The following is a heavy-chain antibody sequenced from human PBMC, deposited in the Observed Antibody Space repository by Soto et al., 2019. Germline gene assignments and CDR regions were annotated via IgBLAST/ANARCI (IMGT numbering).Heavy chain of an antibody. Sequence: GGSLRLSCAASGFTFSSYGMHWVRQAPGKGLEWVAVIWYDGSNKYYADSVKGRFTISKDKSKNTLYLQMNSQRAEDTAVYYCARDDYYDSSFDDWGQGTLVTVSS. CDR1: GFTFSSYG. V-gene: IGHV3-33*01. J-gene: IGHJ4*02. CDR3: ARDDYYDSSFDD. D-gene: IGHD3-22*01. CDR2: IWYDGSNK.